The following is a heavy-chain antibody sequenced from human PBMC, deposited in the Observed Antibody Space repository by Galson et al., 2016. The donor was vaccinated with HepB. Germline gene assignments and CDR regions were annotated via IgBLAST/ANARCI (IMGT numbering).Heavy chain of an antibody. CDR3: ATRGGGNPLFGY. Sequence: SLRLSCAASGFTFSGYWMHWVRQAPGKGLVWVSRINSDGSSISYVDSVKGRFTISRDNAKNTLYLQMNSLRAEDTAVYYCATRGGGNPLFGYWGQGTLVTVSS. CDR1: GFTFSGYW. CDR2: INSDGSSI. J-gene: IGHJ4*02. V-gene: IGHV3-74*01. D-gene: IGHD4-23*01.